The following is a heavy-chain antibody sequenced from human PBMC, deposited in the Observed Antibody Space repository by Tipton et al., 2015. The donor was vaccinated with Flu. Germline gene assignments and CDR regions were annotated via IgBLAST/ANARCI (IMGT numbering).Heavy chain of an antibody. CDR3: ARSIPYKSGWYFDY. CDR2: IYYSGST. V-gene: IGHV4-31*03. CDR1: GGSINSDGDY. Sequence: TLSLTCTVSGGSINSDGDYWSWIRQHPGKGLEWIGYIYYSGSTYYNPSLKSRGTISVDTSKNQFSLKVISVTAADTAVYYCARSIPYKSGWYFDYWGQGTLVTVSS. J-gene: IGHJ4*02. D-gene: IGHD6-19*01.